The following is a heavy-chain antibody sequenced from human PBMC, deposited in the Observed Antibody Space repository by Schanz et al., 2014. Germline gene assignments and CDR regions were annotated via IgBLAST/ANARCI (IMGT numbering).Heavy chain of an antibody. J-gene: IGHJ6*03. CDR3: ARQGIGYQHGRYYYYMDV. CDR1: GGSISSGGSS. CDR2: IYHSGST. Sequence: QVQLQESGPGLVKPSQTLSLTCGVSGGSISSGGSSWNWIRLPPGKGLEWIGYIYHSGSTYYNPSLKSRVTISVDRSKNQFSLNLISVTAADTAVYYCARQGIGYQHGRYYYYMDVWGRGTTVTVSS. D-gene: IGHD2-2*01. V-gene: IGHV4-30-2*02.